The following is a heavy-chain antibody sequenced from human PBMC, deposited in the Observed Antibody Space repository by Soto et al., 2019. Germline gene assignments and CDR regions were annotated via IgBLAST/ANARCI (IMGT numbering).Heavy chain of an antibody. J-gene: IGHJ6*02. CDR3: ARAPMDVCGNDYDGMYV. V-gene: IGHV4-34*01. D-gene: IGHD6-25*01. CDR1: GGSFRGYS. CDR2: INYRGIT. Sequence: QVQLQQWGAGLLKPSETLSLTCGVSGGSFRGYSWNWIRQSPEKGLEWIGEINYRGITSYNPSLRSRVTISLDTSTNRFSLTLTSVTAADTAIYYCARAPMDVCGNDYDGMYVWGHGT.